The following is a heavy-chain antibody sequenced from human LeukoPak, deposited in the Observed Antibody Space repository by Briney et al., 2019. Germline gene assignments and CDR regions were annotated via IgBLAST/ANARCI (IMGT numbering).Heavy chain of an antibody. CDR3: ARVRFSDY. CDR1: GFTFSSYE. CDR2: ISSSGSTI. D-gene: IGHD3-3*01. V-gene: IGHV3-48*03. J-gene: IGHJ4*02. Sequence: PGGSLRLSCAASGFTFSSYEMNWVRQAPEKGLEWVSYISSSGSTIYYADSVKGRFTISRDNAKNSLYLQLNSLRAEDTAVYYCARVRFSDYWGQGTLVTVPS.